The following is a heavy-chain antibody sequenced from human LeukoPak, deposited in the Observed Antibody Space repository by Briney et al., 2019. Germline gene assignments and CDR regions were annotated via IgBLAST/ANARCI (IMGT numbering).Heavy chain of an antibody. J-gene: IGHJ4*02. Sequence: SETLSLTCTVSGGSISSYYWSWIRQPPGKGLEWIGYIYYSGSTKYKPSLKSRVTISVDTSKNQFSLKLSSVTAADTAVYYCARGRYCSGGSCYKVPYYFDYWGQGTLVTVSS. V-gene: IGHV4-59*01. CDR1: GGSISSYY. D-gene: IGHD2-15*01. CDR2: IYYSGST. CDR3: ARGRYCSGGSCYKVPYYFDY.